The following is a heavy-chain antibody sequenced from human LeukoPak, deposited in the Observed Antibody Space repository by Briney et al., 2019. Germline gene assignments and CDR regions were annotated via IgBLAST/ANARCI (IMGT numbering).Heavy chain of an antibody. Sequence: GASVKVSCKASGYTFTSYGISWVRQAPGQGLEWMGWISAYNGNTNYAQKLQGRVTMTTDTSTSTAYMELRSLRSGDTAVYYCARYNGYSSGWYVPNPTFDYWGQGTLVTVSS. CDR2: ISAYNGNT. J-gene: IGHJ4*02. V-gene: IGHV1-18*04. D-gene: IGHD6-19*01. CDR3: ARYNGYSSGWYVPNPTFDY. CDR1: GYTFTSYG.